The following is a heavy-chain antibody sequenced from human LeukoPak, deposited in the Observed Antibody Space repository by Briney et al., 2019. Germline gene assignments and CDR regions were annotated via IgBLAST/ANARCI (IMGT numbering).Heavy chain of an antibody. V-gene: IGHV4-61*01. CDR1: GGSVSSGSYY. D-gene: IGHD5-18*01. CDR2: IYYSGNT. J-gene: IGHJ4*02. CDR3: ARVNSYAQVDY. Sequence: SETLSLTCTVSGGSVSSGSYYWSWIRQPPGKGLAWIGNIYYSGNTNYDPSLKSRVTISVVTSKNQFSLNLSSVTAADTAVYYCARVNSYAQVDYWGQGTLVTVSS.